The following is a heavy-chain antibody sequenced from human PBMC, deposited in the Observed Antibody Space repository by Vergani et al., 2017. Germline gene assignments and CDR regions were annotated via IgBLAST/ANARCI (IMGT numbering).Heavy chain of an antibody. CDR1: GSTVSGNY. CDR3: ARGNYYGSGTYVDP. Sequence: ELQLVESGGGLVQPGGSLRLSCAASGSTVSGNYMTWGRQAPGKGLEWVSHIYNGDETYYADSVKGRVTISRDTSKITLHLQINNLRVEDTAVYYCARGNYYGSGTYVDPWGQGTLVTVSS. V-gene: IGHV3-66*02. CDR2: IYNGDET. D-gene: IGHD3-10*01. J-gene: IGHJ5*02.